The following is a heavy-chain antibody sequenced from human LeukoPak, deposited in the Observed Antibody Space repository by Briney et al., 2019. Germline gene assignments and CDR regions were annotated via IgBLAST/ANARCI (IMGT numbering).Heavy chain of an antibody. CDR3: ARDSRGFDP. CDR1: GFTFSSYG. V-gene: IGHV3-33*01. J-gene: IGHJ5*02. CDR2: IWYDGSSK. Sequence: PGGSLRLSCAASGFTFSSYGMHWVRQAPGKGLEWVAVIWYDGSSKYYADSVKGRFTISRDNSKNTLYLQMNSLRAEDTAVYYCARDSRGFDPWGQGTLVTVSS.